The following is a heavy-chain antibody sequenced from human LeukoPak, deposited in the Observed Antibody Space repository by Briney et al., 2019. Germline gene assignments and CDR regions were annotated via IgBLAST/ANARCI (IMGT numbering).Heavy chain of an antibody. CDR2: IKTNSGGT. CDR3: ARGSVNYCSSTSCSGAFDI. J-gene: IGHJ3*02. D-gene: IGHD2-2*01. V-gene: IGHV1-2*02. Sequence: VSVKVSCKASGYTFTGYYMHWVRQAPGQGLEWMGWIKTNSGGTNPAQKFQGRVTMTRDTSISTAYMELSRLRSDDTAVYYCARGSVNYCSSTSCSGAFDIWGQGTMVTVSS. CDR1: GYTFTGYY.